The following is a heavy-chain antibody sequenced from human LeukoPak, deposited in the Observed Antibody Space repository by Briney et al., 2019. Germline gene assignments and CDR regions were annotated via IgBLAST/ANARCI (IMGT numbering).Heavy chain of an antibody. CDR3: ARGVTAGVDY. J-gene: IGHJ4*02. V-gene: IGHV1-8*01. D-gene: IGHD6-13*01. CDR1: GYSFTGYY. CDR2: MSPYNGDT. Sequence: ASVKVSCKASGYSFTGYYIHWVRQAPGQGLEWMGWMSPYNGDTGYAQKFQGRVTMTRDTSITTAYMELSSLTSDDTAVYYCARGVTAGVDYWGQGTLVTVSS.